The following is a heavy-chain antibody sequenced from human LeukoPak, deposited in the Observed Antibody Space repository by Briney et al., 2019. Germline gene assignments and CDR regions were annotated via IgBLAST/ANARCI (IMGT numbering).Heavy chain of an antibody. CDR2: IYHSGST. CDR1: XGPXXSSSYY. Sequence: XGPXXSSSYYWGWIRQPPGKGLEWIGSIYHSGSTYYNPSLKSRVTISVDTSKNQFSLKLSSVTAADTAVYXXXXXXXXXXXXXSXXXXYWGQGXLXTVSS. V-gene: IGHV4-39*07. CDR3: XXXXXXXXXXXSXXXXY. J-gene: IGHJ4*02.